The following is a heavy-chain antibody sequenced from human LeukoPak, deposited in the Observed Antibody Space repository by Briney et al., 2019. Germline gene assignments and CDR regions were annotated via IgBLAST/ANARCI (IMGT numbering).Heavy chain of an antibody. CDR2: INPNSGAT. V-gene: IGHV1-2*02. CDR3: ARDPRGSYYSDY. CDR1: GYTFTGYY. Sequence: ASVKVSCKASGYTFTGYYLHWVRQAPGQGLEWMGSINPNSGATNYAQRFQGRVTMTRDTSITTAYMGLSRLRFDDTAVYYCARDPRGSYYSDYWGQGSLVTVSS. J-gene: IGHJ4*02. D-gene: IGHD3-10*01.